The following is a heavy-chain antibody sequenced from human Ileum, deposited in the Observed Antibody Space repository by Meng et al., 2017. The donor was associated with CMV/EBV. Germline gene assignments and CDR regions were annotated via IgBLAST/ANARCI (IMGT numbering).Heavy chain of an antibody. V-gene: IGHV3-23*03. J-gene: IGHJ4*02. D-gene: IGHD2-8*02. CDR2: IAGGGT. Sequence: GESLKISCAASGLTFSSFAMSWVRQAPGRGLEWVSIIAGGGTYYADSVKGRFTISRDNSKNTLYLQMNSLRAEDTALYYCVKGLTVFEYWGQGTLVTVSS. CDR3: VKGLTVFEY. CDR1: GLTFSSFA.